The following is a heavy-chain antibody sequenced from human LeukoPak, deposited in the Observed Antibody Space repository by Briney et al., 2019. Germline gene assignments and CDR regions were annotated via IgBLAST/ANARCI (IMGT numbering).Heavy chain of an antibody. D-gene: IGHD4-17*01. CDR2: ISAYNGNT. CDR3: ARDPGDMTTVTTLRHDY. V-gene: IGHV1-18*01. Sequence: ASVKLSCTASGYTFTSYGISWVRRAPGQGLEWMGWISAYNGNTNYAQNLQGRVTMTTDTSTSTAYMELRSLRSDDTAVYYCARDPGDMTTVTTLRHDYWGQGTLVTVSS. CDR1: GYTFTSYG. J-gene: IGHJ4*02.